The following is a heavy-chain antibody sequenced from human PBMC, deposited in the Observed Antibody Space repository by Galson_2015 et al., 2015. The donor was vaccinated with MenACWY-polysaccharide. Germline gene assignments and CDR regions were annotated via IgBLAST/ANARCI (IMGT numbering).Heavy chain of an antibody. CDR1: GGSISSGGYY. V-gene: IGHV4-31*03. J-gene: IGHJ5*02. D-gene: IGHD6-13*01. Sequence: TLSLTCPVSGGSISSGGYYWSWIRQHPGKGLEWIGYIYYSGSTYHNPSLKSRVTISVDTSKNQFSLKLSSVTTADTAVYYCARVRRLSSWYGWWFDPWGQGTLVTVSS. CDR3: ARVRRLSSWYGWWFDP. CDR2: IYYSGST.